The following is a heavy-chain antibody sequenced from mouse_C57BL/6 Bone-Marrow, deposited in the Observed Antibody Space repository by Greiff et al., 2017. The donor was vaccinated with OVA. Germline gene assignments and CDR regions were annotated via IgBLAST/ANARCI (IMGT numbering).Heavy chain of an antibody. Sequence: QVQLQQSGAELVRPGASVTLSCKASGYTFTDYEMHWVKQTPVHGLEWIGAIDPETGGTAYNQKFKGKAILTADKSSSTAYMELRSMTSEDSAVYYCTRIRLPYYFDYWGQGTTLTVSS. J-gene: IGHJ2*01. CDR3: TRIRLPYYFDY. CDR1: GYTFTDYE. V-gene: IGHV1-15*01. CDR2: IDPETGGT. D-gene: IGHD2-2*01.